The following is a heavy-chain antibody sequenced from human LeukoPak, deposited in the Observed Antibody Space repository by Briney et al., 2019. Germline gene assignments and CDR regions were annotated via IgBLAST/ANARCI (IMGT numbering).Heavy chain of an antibody. J-gene: IGHJ4*02. CDR2: IYYSGST. CDR1: GGSISSSSYY. CDR3: ARGRPAYNFWSGSFDY. Sequence: SETLSLTCTVSGGSISSSSYYWGWIRQPPGKGLEWIGSIYYSGSTYYNPSLKIPVTISVDTSKNQFSLKLSSVTAADTAMFYCARGRPAYNFWSGSFDYWGQGTLVTVSS. D-gene: IGHD3-3*01. V-gene: IGHV4-39*01.